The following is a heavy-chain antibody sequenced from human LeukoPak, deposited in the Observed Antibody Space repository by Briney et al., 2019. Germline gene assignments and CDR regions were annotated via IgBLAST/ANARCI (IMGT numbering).Heavy chain of an antibody. D-gene: IGHD3-10*01. V-gene: IGHV1-3*01. CDR3: ASSMVRGGPVDY. Sequence: ASVKVSCKASGYTFTSYAMHWVRQAPGQRLEWMGWINAGNGNTKYSQKFQGRVTITRDTSASTAYMELSSLRSEDTAVYYCASSMVRGGPVDYWGQGTLVTVSS. J-gene: IGHJ4*02. CDR2: INAGNGNT. CDR1: GYTFTSYA.